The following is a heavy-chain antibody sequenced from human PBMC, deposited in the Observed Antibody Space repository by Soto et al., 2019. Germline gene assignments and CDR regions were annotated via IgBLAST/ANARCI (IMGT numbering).Heavy chain of an antibody. Sequence: PEGSLRLSCAAPGYTFTSYYMHWVRQAPGQGLEWMGIINPSGGSTSYAQKFQGRVTMTRDTSTSTVYMELSSLRSEDTAVYYCARVFTNQRAAGYYYYGMDVWGQGTTVTVSS. CDR2: INPSGGST. V-gene: IGHV1-46*01. CDR3: ARVFTNQRAAGYYYYGMDV. D-gene: IGHD6-25*01. CDR1: GYTFTSYY. J-gene: IGHJ6*02.